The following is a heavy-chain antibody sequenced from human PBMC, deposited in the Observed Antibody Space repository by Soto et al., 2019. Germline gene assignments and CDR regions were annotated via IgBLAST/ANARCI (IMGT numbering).Heavy chain of an antibody. CDR2: IIPIFGTA. J-gene: IGHJ3*02. CDR3: AGTLYYYDSSGYTKPGAFDI. Sequence: ASVKVSCKASGGTFSSYAISWVRQAPGQGLEWMGGIIPIFGTANYAQKFQGRVTITADESTGTAYMELSSLRSEDTAVYYCAGTLYYYDSSGYTKPGAFDIWGQGTMVTVSS. CDR1: GGTFSSYA. D-gene: IGHD3-22*01. V-gene: IGHV1-69*13.